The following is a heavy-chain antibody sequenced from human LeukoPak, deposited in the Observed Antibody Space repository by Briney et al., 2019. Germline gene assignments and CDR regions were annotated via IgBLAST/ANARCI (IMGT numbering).Heavy chain of an antibody. CDR3: ARVHCSGRGCFQRYDGFHI. D-gene: IGHD2-15*01. CDR2: ISSDSGYI. J-gene: IGHJ3*02. V-gene: IGHV3-21*01. Sequence: GGSLRLSCAASGFTVSSNYMSWVRQAPGKGLEWVSSISSDSGYIYYADSVRGRFTVSRDNAKSSLFLQMNSLRDDDTAVYYCARVHCSGRGCFQRYDGFHIWGQGTVVTVSS. CDR1: GFTVSSNY.